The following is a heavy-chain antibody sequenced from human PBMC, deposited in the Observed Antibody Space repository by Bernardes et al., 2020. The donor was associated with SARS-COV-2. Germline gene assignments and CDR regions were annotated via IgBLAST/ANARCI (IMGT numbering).Heavy chain of an antibody. V-gene: IGHV4-39*01. CDR1: GGSISNSSYF. D-gene: IGHD6-19*01. CDR3: ARQGSRGGSGWSYFDY. Sequence: ETLSLTCTVSGGSISNSSYFWGWIRQPPGKGLEWIGTIYYSGNTYYNPSLKSRVTISVNTSKNKFSLKLSSVTAADTAVYYCARQGSRGGSGWSYFDYWGQGALVTVSS. CDR2: IYYSGNT. J-gene: IGHJ4*02.